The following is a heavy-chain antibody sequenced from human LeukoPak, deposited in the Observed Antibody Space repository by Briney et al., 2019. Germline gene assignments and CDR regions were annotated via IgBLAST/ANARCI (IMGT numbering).Heavy chain of an antibody. CDR2: TSAGGEDK. CDR1: GFVFSNFG. CDR3: AKEVGFCSGDSCSFFDY. J-gene: IGHJ4*02. Sequence: GGSLRLSCAASGFVFSNFGMTWVRQAPGKGLEWVSTTSAGGEDKHYADSVKGRFTISRDNSKNTLYLQMNTLRAEDTALYYCAKEVGFCSGDSCSFFDYWGQGDLVTVSS. V-gene: IGHV3-23*01. D-gene: IGHD2-15*01.